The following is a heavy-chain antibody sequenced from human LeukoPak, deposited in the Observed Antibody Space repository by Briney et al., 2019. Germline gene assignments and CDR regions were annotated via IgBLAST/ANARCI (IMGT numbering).Heavy chain of an antibody. J-gene: IGHJ4*02. CDR2: IIPIFGTA. V-gene: IGHV1-69*13. CDR1: GGTFSSYA. Sequence: GASVKVSCKASGGTFSSYAISWVRQAPGQGLEWMGGIIPIFGTANYAQKFQGRVTITADESTSTAYMELSSLRSEDTAVYYCARDPPLYSNYHVGDYWGQGTLVTVSS. CDR3: ARDPPLYSNYHVGDY. D-gene: IGHD4-11*01.